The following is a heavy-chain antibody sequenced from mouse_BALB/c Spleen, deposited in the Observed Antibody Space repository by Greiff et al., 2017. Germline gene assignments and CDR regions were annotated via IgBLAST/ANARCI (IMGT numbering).Heavy chain of an antibody. Sequence: EVKLMESGGGLVQPGGSLKLSCAASGFTFSSYGMSWVRKTPDKRLELVATINSNGGSTYYPDSVKGRFTISRDNAKNTLYLQMSSLKSEDTAMYYCARYYGVYFDYWGQGTTLTVSS. J-gene: IGHJ2*01. D-gene: IGHD1-1*02. V-gene: IGHV5-6-3*01. CDR1: GFTFSSYG. CDR2: INSNGGST. CDR3: ARYYGVYFDY.